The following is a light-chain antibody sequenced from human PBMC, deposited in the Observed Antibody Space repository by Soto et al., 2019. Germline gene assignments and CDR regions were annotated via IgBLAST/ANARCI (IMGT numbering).Light chain of an antibody. CDR3: QQRSNCPPYT. J-gene: IGKJ2*01. CDR1: QSVSSY. V-gene: IGKV3-11*01. CDR2: DAS. Sequence: EIVLTQSPATLSLSPGERATLSCRASQSVSSYLAWYQQKPGQAPRLLIYDASNRATGIPARFSGSGSGTDFTLTISSLVPEDFAVYYCQQRSNCPPYTFGQGTKLEIK.